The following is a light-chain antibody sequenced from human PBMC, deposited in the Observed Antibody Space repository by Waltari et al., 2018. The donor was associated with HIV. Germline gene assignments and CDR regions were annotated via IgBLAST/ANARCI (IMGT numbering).Light chain of an antibody. CDR1: TGSIASNY. CDR2: ADY. Sequence: NFMLTQPHSVSESPGRTVVISCTRSTGSIASNYVRWYQQRPGSAPPTLLYADYQRPAGVSGRFSGNINKSSHSAPLTIPGLKTEDEATYYCQSYDRFNRWVFGGGTRLTVL. CDR3: QSYDRFNRWV. V-gene: IGLV6-57*03. J-gene: IGLJ3*02.